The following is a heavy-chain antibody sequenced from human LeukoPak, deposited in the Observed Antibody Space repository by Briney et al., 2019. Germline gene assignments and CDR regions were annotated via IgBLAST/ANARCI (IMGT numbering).Heavy chain of an antibody. CDR2: IYSGGST. CDR1: GLTVSSNY. V-gene: IGHV3-66*01. CDR3: ARGDIVFDAFDI. D-gene: IGHD2-15*01. Sequence: GGSLRLSCAASGLTVSSNYMSWVRQAPGKGLEWVSVIYSGGSTYYADSVKGRFTISRDNSKNTLYLQMNSLRAEDTAVYYCARGDIVFDAFDIWGQGTMVTVSS. J-gene: IGHJ3*02.